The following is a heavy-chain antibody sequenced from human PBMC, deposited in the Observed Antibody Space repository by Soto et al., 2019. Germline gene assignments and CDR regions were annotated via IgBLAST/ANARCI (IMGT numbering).Heavy chain of an antibody. V-gene: IGHV4-34*01. CDR2: INHSGST. CDR1: GGSFSGYY. Sequence: SETLSLTCAVYGGSFSGYYWSWIRQPPGKGLEWIGEINHSGSTNYNPSLKSRVTISVDTSKNQFSLKLSSVTAADTAVYYCARGERYSSGWSKGKGFDPWGQGTLVTVSS. J-gene: IGHJ5*02. D-gene: IGHD6-19*01. CDR3: ARGERYSSGWSKGKGFDP.